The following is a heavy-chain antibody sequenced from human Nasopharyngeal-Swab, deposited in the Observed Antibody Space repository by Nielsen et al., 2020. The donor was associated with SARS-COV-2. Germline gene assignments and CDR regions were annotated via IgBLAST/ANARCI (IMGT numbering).Heavy chain of an antibody. V-gene: IGHV3-7*03. CDR3: ATSLGGHDDWNFDL. Sequence: SLEPSWECFGLLFRRYWMNWVRPAPGKGLEWVANIEQDGSEKNYVDSVKGRFTISRDNAKNSLYLQMNSLRGEDTAVYYCATSLGGHDDWNFDLWGRGTLVTVSS. CDR2: IEQDGSEK. D-gene: IGHD1-1*01. CDR1: GLLFRRYW. J-gene: IGHJ2*01.